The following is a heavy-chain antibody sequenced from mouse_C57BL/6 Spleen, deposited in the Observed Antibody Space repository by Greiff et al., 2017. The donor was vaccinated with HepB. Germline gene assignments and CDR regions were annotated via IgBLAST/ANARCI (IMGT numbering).Heavy chain of an antibody. CDR3: AGGDYDDYFDY. V-gene: IGHV5-4*03. J-gene: IGHJ2*01. CDR1: GFTFSSYA. CDR2: ISDGGSYT. D-gene: IGHD2-4*01. Sequence: EVMLVESGGGLVKPGGSLKLSCAASGFTFSSYAMSWVRQTPEKRLEWVATISDGGSYTYYPDNVKGRFTISRDNAKNNLYLQMSHLKSEDTAMYYCAGGDYDDYFDYWGQGTTLTVSS.